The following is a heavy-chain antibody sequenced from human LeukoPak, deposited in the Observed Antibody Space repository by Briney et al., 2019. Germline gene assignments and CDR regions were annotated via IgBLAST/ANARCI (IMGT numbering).Heavy chain of an antibody. Sequence: SETLSLTCTVSGGSISSYYWSWIRQPPGKGLEWIGYIYYSGSTNYNPSLKSRVTISVDTSKNQFSLELSSVTAADTAVYYCARTILGSHDYGDYGWFDPWGQGTLVTVSS. D-gene: IGHD4-17*01. J-gene: IGHJ5*02. CDR2: IYYSGST. CDR1: GGSISSYY. V-gene: IGHV4-59*01. CDR3: ARTILGSHDYGDYGWFDP.